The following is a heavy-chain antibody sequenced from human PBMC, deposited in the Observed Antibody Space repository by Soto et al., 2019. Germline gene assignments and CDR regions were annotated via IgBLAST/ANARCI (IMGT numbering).Heavy chain of an antibody. Sequence: GGSLRLSCAASGFTFSSYGMHWVRQAPGKGLEWVAVISYDGSNKYYADSVKGRFTISRDNSKNTLYLQMNSLRAEDTAMYYCAKDTLVDTPKLNYDFRANPFDYWGQGTLVTVSS. CDR1: GFTFSSYG. V-gene: IGHV3-30*18. J-gene: IGHJ4*02. D-gene: IGHD3-3*01. CDR3: AKDTLVDTPKLNYDFRANPFDY. CDR2: ISYDGSNK.